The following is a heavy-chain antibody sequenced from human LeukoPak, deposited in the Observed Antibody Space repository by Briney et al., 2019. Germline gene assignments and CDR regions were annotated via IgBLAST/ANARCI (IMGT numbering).Heavy chain of an antibody. CDR2: IYHSGST. V-gene: IGHV4-4*02. D-gene: IGHD4-17*01. J-gene: IGHJ4*02. Sequence: SETLSLTCAVSGGSISSSNWWSWVRQPPGKGLEWIGEIYHSGSTNYNPSLKSRVTISVDKSKNQFSLKLSSVTAADTAVYYCARDSTVTTTEVTLFDYWGQGTLVTVSS. CDR1: GGSISSSNW. CDR3: ARDSTVTTTEVTLFDY.